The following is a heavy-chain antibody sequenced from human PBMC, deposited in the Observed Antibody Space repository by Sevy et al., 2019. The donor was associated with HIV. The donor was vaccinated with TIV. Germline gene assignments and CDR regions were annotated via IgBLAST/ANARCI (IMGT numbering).Heavy chain of an antibody. D-gene: IGHD3-16*01. Sequence: GGSLRLSCATSGFIFSNYAMHWICQAPGKGLEWVAVIWYDGTDKYYADSVQGRFTISRDNSKNTLYLQMNSLRVEGTAVYYCARYWGRDGHSIDYWGQGTLVTVSS. V-gene: IGHV3-33*01. CDR3: ARYWGRDGHSIDY. J-gene: IGHJ4*02. CDR1: GFIFSNYA. CDR2: IWYDGTDK.